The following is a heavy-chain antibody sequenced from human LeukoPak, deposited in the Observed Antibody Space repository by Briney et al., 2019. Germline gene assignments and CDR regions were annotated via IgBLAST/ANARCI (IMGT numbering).Heavy chain of an antibody. D-gene: IGHD6-13*01. CDR1: GYTFTGYY. Sequence: ASVKVSCKASGYTFTGYYMHWVRQAPGQGLEWMGWINPNSGGTNCAQKFQGRVTMTRDTSISTAYMELRSLRSDDTAVYYCARAGQQLAGAVYYYSYMDVWGKGTTVTVSS. J-gene: IGHJ6*03. CDR2: INPNSGGT. CDR3: ARAGQQLAGAVYYYSYMDV. V-gene: IGHV1-2*02.